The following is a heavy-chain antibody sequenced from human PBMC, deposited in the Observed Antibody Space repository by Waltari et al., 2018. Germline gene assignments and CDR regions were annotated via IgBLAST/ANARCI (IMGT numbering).Heavy chain of an antibody. CDR2: IYTSGST. V-gene: IGHV4-4*07. Sequence: QVQLQESGPGLVKPSETLSLTCTVSGGSISSYYWSWIRQPAGKGLEWIGRIYTSGSTNYTPPRKSRVTMSVDTSKNQFSLKLSSVTAADTAVYYCARESEGYCSSTSCRYWYFDLWGRGTLVTVSS. J-gene: IGHJ2*01. D-gene: IGHD2-2*01. CDR1: GGSISSYY. CDR3: ARESEGYCSSTSCRYWYFDL.